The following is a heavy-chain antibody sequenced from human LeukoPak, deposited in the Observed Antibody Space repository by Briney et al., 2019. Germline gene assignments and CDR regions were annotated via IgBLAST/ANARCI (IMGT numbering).Heavy chain of an antibody. V-gene: IGHV3-49*05. CDR3: TRDRGAYNLYDY. CDR2: IRSKAYGETA. Sequence: KAGGSLRLSCTASGFTLGDYAMSWIRQAPGKGLEWVGFIRSKAYGETADYAASVKGRFTISRDDSKAIAYLQMNSLKTEDTAVYHCTRDRGAYNLYDYWGQGTLVTVSS. CDR1: GFTLGDYA. J-gene: IGHJ4*02. D-gene: IGHD1-1*01.